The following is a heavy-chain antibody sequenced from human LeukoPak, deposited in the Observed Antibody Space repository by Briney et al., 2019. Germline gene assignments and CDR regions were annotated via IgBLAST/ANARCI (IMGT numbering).Heavy chain of an antibody. V-gene: IGHV3-30*18. CDR1: GFTFSSYG. CDR3: AKPQLGVLSFGDYFAY. D-gene: IGHD3-10*01. J-gene: IGHJ4*02. Sequence: GGSLRLSCAASGFTFSSYGKHWVRQAPGKGLEWVAVILYDGSNKYYADSVKGRFTISRDNSKNTLYLQMNSLRAVDTAVYYCAKPQLGVLSFGDYFAYWGQGTLVTVSS. CDR2: ILYDGSNK.